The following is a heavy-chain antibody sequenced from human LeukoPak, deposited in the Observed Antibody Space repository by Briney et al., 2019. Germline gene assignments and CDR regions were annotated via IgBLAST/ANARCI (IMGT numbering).Heavy chain of an antibody. J-gene: IGHJ4*02. CDR3: AKDLGRYRNNYFDY. V-gene: IGHV3-23*01. CDR2: ISDSGTIT. D-gene: IGHD1-26*01. CDR1: GFAFSSQA. Sequence: GGSLRLSCAASGFAFSSQAMGWVRQAPGKGLEWVSVISDSGTITYYADSVKGRFTISRDDSKNTLYLQMNSLRAEDTAVYYCAKDLGRYRNNYFDYWGQGTLVTVSS.